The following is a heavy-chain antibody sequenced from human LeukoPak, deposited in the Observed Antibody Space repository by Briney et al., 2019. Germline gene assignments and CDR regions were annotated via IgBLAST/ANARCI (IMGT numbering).Heavy chain of an antibody. CDR1: GVSISSSSYY. V-gene: IGHV4-39*07. J-gene: IGHJ2*01. Sequence: PSETLSLTCTVSGVSISSSSYYWGWIRQPPGKGLEWIGSIYYSGNTYYNPSLRSRVTISIDTSKNQLSLRLRSVAAADTVVYYCAREWEVVPTDSWKIWYFDLWGRGTLVTVSS. D-gene: IGHD1-26*01. CDR2: IYYSGNT. CDR3: AREWEVVPTDSWKIWYFDL.